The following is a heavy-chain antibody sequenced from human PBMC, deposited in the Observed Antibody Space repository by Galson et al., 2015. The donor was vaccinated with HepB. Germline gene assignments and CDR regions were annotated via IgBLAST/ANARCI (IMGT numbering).Heavy chain of an antibody. D-gene: IGHD3-22*01. V-gene: IGHV3-21*01. CDR1: GFTFSSYS. CDR2: ISSSSSYI. Sequence: SLRLSCAASGFTFSSYSMNWVRQAPGKGLEWVSSISSSSSYIYYADSVKGRFTISRDNAKNSLYLQMNSLRAEDTAVYYCARDLGLRGIVVVRGPQLNAFDIWGQGTMVTVSS. J-gene: IGHJ3*02. CDR3: ARDLGLRGIVVVRGPQLNAFDI.